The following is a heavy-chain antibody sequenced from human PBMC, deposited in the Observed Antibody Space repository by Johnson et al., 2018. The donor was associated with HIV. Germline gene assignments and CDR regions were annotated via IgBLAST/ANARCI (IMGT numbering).Heavy chain of an antibody. CDR3: AKDEIAAPLAFDI. V-gene: IGHV3-30*02. CDR2: IRYDGSNK. D-gene: IGHD6-25*01. CDR1: GFTFSSYG. Sequence: QVQLVESGGGVVQPGGSLRLSCAASGFTFSSYGMHWVRQAPGKGLEWVAFIRYDGSNKYYADSVKGRFTISRDNSKNTLYLQMNSLRAEDTAVYYCAKDEIAAPLAFDIWGQWTMVTVSS. J-gene: IGHJ3*02.